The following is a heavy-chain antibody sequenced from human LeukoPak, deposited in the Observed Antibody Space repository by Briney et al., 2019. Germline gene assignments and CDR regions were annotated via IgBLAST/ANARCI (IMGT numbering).Heavy chain of an antibody. Sequence: GGSLRLSCAASGFTFTSYWMSWVRQAPGKGLEWVANIKQDGSEKYYVDSVKGRFTISRDNSKNTLYLQMNSLRAEDTAVYYCARGAGVLPDYWGQGTLVTVSS. J-gene: IGHJ4*02. D-gene: IGHD6-19*01. CDR1: GFTFTSYW. CDR2: IKQDGSEK. V-gene: IGHV3-7*01. CDR3: ARGAGVLPDY.